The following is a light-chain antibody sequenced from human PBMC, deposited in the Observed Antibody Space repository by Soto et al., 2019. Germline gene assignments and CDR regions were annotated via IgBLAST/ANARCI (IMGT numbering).Light chain of an antibody. CDR2: DAS. J-gene: IGKJ1*01. Sequence: DIQMTQSPSTLSASVGDRVTITCRASQTINKWLAWYQQKPGKAPQLLISDASSLQNGVPSRFSRSGSGTEFTLTISSLRPEDFATYYCQQYSDYSSFGHGTKVDIK. V-gene: IGKV1-5*01. CDR3: QQYSDYSS. CDR1: QTINKW.